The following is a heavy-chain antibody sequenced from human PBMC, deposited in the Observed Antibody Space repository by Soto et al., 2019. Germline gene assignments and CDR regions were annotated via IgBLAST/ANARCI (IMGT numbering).Heavy chain of an antibody. J-gene: IGHJ4*02. CDR1: GGSISSGGYY. CDR3: ARGMGAIPLFDY. V-gene: IGHV4-31*03. CDR2: IYYSGST. Sequence: SETLSLTCTVSGGSISSGGYYWIWIRQHPGKGLEWIGYIYYSGSTYYNPSLKSRVTISVDTSKNQFSLKLSSVTAADTAVYYCARGMGAIPLFDYWCQGTLVTVSS. D-gene: IGHD1-26*01.